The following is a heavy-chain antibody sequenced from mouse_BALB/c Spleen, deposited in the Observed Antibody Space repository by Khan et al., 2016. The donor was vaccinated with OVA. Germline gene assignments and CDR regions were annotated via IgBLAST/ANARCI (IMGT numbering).Heavy chain of an antibody. Sequence: EVELVESGGDLVKPGGSLKLSCAASGFTFSTYSMSWVRQTPDKRLEWVATVSTGGSYTYYPDSVKGRFTISRDNAEYTLYLQMSGLKSEETAMFYCTRLAYYYDSEGFAYWGQGTLVTVSA. CDR3: TRLAYYYDSEGFAY. D-gene: IGHD1-1*01. V-gene: IGHV5-6*01. CDR2: VSTGGSYT. CDR1: GFTFSTYS. J-gene: IGHJ3*01.